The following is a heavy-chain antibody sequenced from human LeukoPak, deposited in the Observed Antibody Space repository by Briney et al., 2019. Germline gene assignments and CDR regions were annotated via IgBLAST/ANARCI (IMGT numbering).Heavy chain of an antibody. CDR2: IYYSGST. CDR1: GGSISSGDYY. J-gene: IGHJ4*02. CDR3: ARDGGSDSSGYHY. D-gene: IGHD3-22*01. V-gene: IGHV4-30-4*08. Sequence: SETLSPTCTVSGGSISSGDYYWSWIRQPPGKGLEWIGYIYYSGSTYYNPSLKSRVTISVDTSENQFSLKLSSVTAADMAVYYCARDGGSDSSGYHYWGQGTLVTVSS.